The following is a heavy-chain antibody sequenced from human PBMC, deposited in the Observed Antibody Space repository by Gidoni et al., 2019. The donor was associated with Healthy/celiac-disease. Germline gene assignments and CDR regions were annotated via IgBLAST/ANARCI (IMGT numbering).Heavy chain of an antibody. CDR2: IYYSGST. CDR3: ARLDAMVRHFDY. V-gene: IGHV4-39*01. D-gene: IGHD3-10*01. Sequence: QLQLQESGPGLVKPSETLSLTCTVSGGSISSSSYYWGWIRQPPGKGLEWIGRIYYSGSTYYNPSLKSRVTISVDTSKNQFSLKLSSVTAADTAVYYCARLDAMVRHFDYWGQGTLVTVSS. J-gene: IGHJ4*02. CDR1: GGSISSSSYY.